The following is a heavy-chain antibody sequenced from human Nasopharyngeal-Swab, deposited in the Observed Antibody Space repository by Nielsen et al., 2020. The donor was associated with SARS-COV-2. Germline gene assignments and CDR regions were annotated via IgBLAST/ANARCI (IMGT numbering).Heavy chain of an antibody. CDR2: ISYDGSNK. D-gene: IGHD3-10*01. CDR3: ARGVDYYGSGHFDY. V-gene: IGHV3-30*03. J-gene: IGHJ4*02. Sequence: VRQAPGKGLEWVAVISYDGSNKYYADSVKGRFTISRDNSKNTLCLQMNSLRAEDTAVYYCARGVDYYGSGHFDYWGQGTLVTVSS.